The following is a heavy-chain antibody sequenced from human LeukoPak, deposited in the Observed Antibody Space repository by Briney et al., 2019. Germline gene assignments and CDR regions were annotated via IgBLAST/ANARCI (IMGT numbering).Heavy chain of an antibody. Sequence: PSETLSLTCAVYGGSFSGYYWSWIRQPPGKGLEWIGEINHSGSTNYNPSLKSRVTLSVDTSKNQFSLKLTSVTAADTAVYYCARHNPGPVGTYGMEVWGQGTTVTVSS. V-gene: IGHV4-34*01. J-gene: IGHJ6*02. CDR2: INHSGST. CDR3: ARHNPGPVGTYGMEV. CDR1: GGSFSGYY. D-gene: IGHD7-27*01.